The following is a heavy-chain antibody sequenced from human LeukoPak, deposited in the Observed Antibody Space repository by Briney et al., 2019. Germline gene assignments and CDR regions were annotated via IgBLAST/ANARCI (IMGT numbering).Heavy chain of an antibody. D-gene: IGHD6-13*01. CDR2: IKRKANSYAT. Sequence: GGSLRLSCAASGFTFSGSAIHWVRQASGKGLEWVGHIKRKANSYATVYAASLKGRFTISIDDAKNTAYLQMNSLKAEDTAVYYCARAVYSSSWPDTRWFDPWGQGTLVTVSS. CDR3: ARAVYSSSWPDTRWFDP. J-gene: IGHJ5*02. CDR1: GFTFSGSA. V-gene: IGHV3-73*01.